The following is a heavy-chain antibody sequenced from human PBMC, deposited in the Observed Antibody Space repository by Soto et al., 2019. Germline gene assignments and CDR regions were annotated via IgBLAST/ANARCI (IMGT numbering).Heavy chain of an antibody. D-gene: IGHD2-21*01. Sequence: GGSLRLSCAASGFTFSSYAMSWVRQAPGKGLEWVSAISGSGGSTYYADYVKGRFTISRDNSKNTLYLQMNSLRAEDTAVYYCAKDSRIVVVIASALRGFDPWGQGTLVTVSS. CDR1: GFTFSSYA. CDR2: ISGSGGST. J-gene: IGHJ5*02. CDR3: AKDSRIVVVIASALRGFDP. V-gene: IGHV3-23*01.